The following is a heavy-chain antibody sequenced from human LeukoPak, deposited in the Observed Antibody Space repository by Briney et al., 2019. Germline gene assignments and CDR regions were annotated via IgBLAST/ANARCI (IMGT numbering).Heavy chain of an antibody. D-gene: IGHD6-19*01. Sequence: SETLSLTCAVSGGSISSSIWWSWVHQSPGKGLEWIGEIYHGGNSNYNPSLQNRVILSVDKSKNQFSLKLSSVTAADTAVYYCARTWSSGHRFFQHWGQGTLVTVSS. CDR2: IYHGGNS. J-gene: IGHJ1*01. CDR1: GGSISSSIW. CDR3: ARTWSSGHRFFQH. V-gene: IGHV4-4*02.